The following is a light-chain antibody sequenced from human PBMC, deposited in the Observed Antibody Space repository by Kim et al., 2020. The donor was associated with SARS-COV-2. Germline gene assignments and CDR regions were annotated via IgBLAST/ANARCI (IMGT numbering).Light chain of an antibody. J-gene: IGKJ1*01. CDR3: QQYTTSWT. V-gene: IGKV1-5*03. Sequence: SASVGGRVTLACGASQNIYYLLAWYQQKPRKAPSLLIYEASTLHSGVPSRFGGTGSGTEFTLTISSLQPDDFATYCCQQYTTSWTFGQGTKVDIK. CDR1: QNIYYL. CDR2: EAS.